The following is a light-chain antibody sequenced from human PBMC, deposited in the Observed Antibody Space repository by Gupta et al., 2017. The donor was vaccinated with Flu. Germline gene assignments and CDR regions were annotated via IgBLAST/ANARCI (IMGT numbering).Light chain of an antibody. J-gene: IGKJ2*01. V-gene: IGKV1-5*03. Sequence: DIQMTQSPSTLSASVGDTVTITCRASQSIGTWLAWYQQMPGTAPRPLIYQASVSEPGVPSRFSATGSGTVFSLTISSLQADDFATYYCQAYHSYPYSFGPGTKLDIK. CDR1: QSIGTW. CDR2: QAS. CDR3: QAYHSYPYS.